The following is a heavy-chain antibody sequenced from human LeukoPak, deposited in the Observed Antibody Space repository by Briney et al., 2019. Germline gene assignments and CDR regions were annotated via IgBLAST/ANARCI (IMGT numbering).Heavy chain of an antibody. CDR3: ARVGVDYSGNVLKYFFDY. J-gene: IGHJ4*02. CDR2: IYHSGST. CDR1: GYSISSGYY. Sequence: SETLSLTCTVSGYSISSGYYWGWIRQPPGKGLEWIGSIYHSGSTYYNPSLKSRVVISVDTSKNQFSLNLTPVTAADTAVYYCARVGVDYSGNVLKYFFDYWGQGALVAVSS. V-gene: IGHV4-38-2*02. D-gene: IGHD4-23*01.